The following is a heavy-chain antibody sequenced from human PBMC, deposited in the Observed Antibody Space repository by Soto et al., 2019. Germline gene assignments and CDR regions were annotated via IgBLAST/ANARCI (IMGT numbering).Heavy chain of an antibody. V-gene: IGHV1-2*02. D-gene: IGHD1-7*01. J-gene: IGHJ3*01. CDR3: ARERHLNSPSDAFDL. Sequence: QVHLVQSGAEVKKPGASVKVYGMASGYNFIAQNIHWVRQAPGLGLEWMGKMNPNSGGSDYAQEFQGRVIVTRDTSISTVYMELTSLKSDDTAVYYCARERHLNSPSDAFDLWGQGTMVIVSS. CDR2: MNPNSGGS. CDR1: GYNFIAQN.